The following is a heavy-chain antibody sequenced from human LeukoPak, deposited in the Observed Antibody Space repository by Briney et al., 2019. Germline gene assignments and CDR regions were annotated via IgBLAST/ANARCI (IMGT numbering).Heavy chain of an antibody. Sequence: PGGSLRLSCVASGFTFSSYSMNWVRQAPGKGLEWVSSISSSSSYIYYADSVKGRFTISRDNAKNSLYLQINSLRAEDTAVYYCARDYYGSGSYDYWGQGTLVTVSS. CDR1: GFTFSSYS. D-gene: IGHD3-10*01. CDR2: ISSSSSYI. J-gene: IGHJ4*02. CDR3: ARDYYGSGSYDY. V-gene: IGHV3-21*01.